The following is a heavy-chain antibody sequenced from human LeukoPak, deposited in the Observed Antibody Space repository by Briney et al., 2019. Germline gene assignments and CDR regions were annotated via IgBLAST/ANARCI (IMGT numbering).Heavy chain of an antibody. CDR1: GGSFSGYY. CDR2: INHSGST. Sequence: SETLSLTCAVYGGSFSGYYWSWIRQPPGKGLEWIGEINHSGSTNYNPSLKSRVTLSVDTSKNQFSLKLSSVTAADTAVYYCAGGRAKLVQTSNYYMDVWGKGTTVTVSS. CDR3: AGGRAKLVQTSNYYMDV. V-gene: IGHV4-34*01. J-gene: IGHJ6*03. D-gene: IGHD6-13*01.